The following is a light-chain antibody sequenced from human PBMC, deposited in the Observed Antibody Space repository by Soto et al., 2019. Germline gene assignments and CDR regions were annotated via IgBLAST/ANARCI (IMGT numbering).Light chain of an antibody. J-gene: IGLJ3*02. V-gene: IGLV2-14*01. CDR3: SSFTSSSTWV. CDR2: EVT. Sequence: QSVLTQPASVSGSPGQSITISCTGTSSDVGGYRYVSWYQHHPGKAPKLLIFEVTNRPSGVSNRFSGSKSGNTASLTIFGLQAEDEADYYCSSFTSSSTWVFGGGTKLTVL. CDR1: SSDVGGYRY.